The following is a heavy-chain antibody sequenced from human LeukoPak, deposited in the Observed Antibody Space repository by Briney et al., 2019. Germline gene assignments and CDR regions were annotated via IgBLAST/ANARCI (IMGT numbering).Heavy chain of an antibody. Sequence: ASVKVSCKASGGTFSSYAISWVRQAPGQGLEWMGWMNPNSGNTGYAQKFQGRVTMTRNTPISTAYMELSSLRSEDTAVYYCAKEGLAFDYWGQGTLVTVSS. CDR2: MNPNSGNT. D-gene: IGHD3-22*01. CDR3: AKEGLAFDY. J-gene: IGHJ4*02. V-gene: IGHV1-8*02. CDR1: GGTFSSYA.